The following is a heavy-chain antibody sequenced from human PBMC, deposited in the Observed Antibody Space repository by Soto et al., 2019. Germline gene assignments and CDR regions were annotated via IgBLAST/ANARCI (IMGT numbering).Heavy chain of an antibody. CDR3: TTDPHQAAMEFYFYYYYYYMDV. D-gene: IGHD2-2*01. J-gene: IGHJ6*03. CDR2: IKSKTDGGTT. CDR1: GFTFSNAW. V-gene: IGHV3-15*01. Sequence: GGSLRLSCAASGFTFSNAWMSWVRQAPGKGLEWVGRIKSKTDGGTTDYAAPVKGRFTISRDDSKNTLYLQMNSLKTEDTAVYYCTTDPHQAAMEFYFYYYYYYMDVWGKGTTVTVSS.